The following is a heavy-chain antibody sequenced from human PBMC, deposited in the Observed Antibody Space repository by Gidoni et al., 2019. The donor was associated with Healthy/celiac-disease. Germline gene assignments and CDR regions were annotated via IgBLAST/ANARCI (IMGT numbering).Heavy chain of an antibody. CDR3: ARGDFWSGRYYYMDV. CDR1: GGSINSYY. Sequence: SETLSLTCTVSGGSINSYYWSWIRQPAGKGLEWIGRIYTSESTNYNPSLKSRVTMSVDTSKNHFSLKLSSVTAADTAVYYCARGDFWSGRYYYMDVWGKGTTVTVSS. J-gene: IGHJ6*03. D-gene: IGHD3-3*01. V-gene: IGHV4-4*07. CDR2: IYTSEST.